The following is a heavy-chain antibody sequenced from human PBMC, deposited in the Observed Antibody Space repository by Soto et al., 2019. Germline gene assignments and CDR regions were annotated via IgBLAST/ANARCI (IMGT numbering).Heavy chain of an antibody. J-gene: IGHJ4*02. CDR2: ISSSSSYI. CDR1: GFTFSSYS. D-gene: IGHD3-16*01. Sequence: PGGSLRLSCAASGFTFSSYSMNWVRQAPGKGLEWVSSISSSSSYIYYADSVKGRFTISRDNAKNSLYLQMNSLRAEDTAVYYCARRCILGSGNFDYWGQGTLVTVSS. V-gene: IGHV3-21*01. CDR3: ARRCILGSGNFDY.